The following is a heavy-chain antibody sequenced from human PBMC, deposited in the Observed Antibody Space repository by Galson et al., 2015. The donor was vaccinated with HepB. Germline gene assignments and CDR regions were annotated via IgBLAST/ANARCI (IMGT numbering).Heavy chain of an antibody. CDR1: GGSFSGYY. CDR3: ARGRRPPGAFDI. J-gene: IGHJ3*02. CDR2: INHSGST. D-gene: IGHD7-27*01. V-gene: IGHV4-34*01. Sequence: ETLSLTCAVYGGSFSGYYWSWIRQPPGKGLEWIGEINHSGSTNYNPSLKSRVTISVDTSKNQFSLKLSSVTAADTAVYYCARGRRPPGAFDIWGQGTMVTVSS.